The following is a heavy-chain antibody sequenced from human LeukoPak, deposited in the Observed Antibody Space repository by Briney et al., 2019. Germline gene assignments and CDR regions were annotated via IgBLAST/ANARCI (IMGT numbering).Heavy chain of an antibody. CDR2: IVVGSGNT. V-gene: IGHV1-58*02. CDR3: AASGFGFGELPSYFYYYMDV. J-gene: IGHJ6*03. D-gene: IGHD3-10*01. CDR1: GYTFTRSA. Sequence: SVKLSCKASGYTFTRSAMQWVRQARGQRLEWIGWIVVGSGNTKHAQKFQERVTITRDMSTGTAYMELSSLRSEDTAVYYCAASGFGFGELPSYFYYYMDVWGKGTTVTISS.